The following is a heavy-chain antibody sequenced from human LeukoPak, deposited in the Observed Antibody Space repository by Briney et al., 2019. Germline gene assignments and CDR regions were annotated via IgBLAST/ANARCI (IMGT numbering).Heavy chain of an antibody. V-gene: IGHV4-30-2*01. D-gene: IGHD3-9*01. J-gene: IGHJ5*02. CDR1: GGSISSGGYS. CDR3: ARLVRYFDWFNNWFDP. Sequence: SETLSLTCAVSGGSISSGGYSWSWIRQPPGKGLEWIGYIYHSGSTYYNPSLKSRVTISVDRSKNQCSLKLSSVTAADTAVYYCARLVRYFDWFNNWFDPWGQGTLVTVSS. CDR2: IYHSGST.